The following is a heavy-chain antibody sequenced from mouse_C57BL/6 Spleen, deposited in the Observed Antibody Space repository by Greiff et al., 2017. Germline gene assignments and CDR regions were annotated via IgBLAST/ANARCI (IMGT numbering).Heavy chain of an antibody. CDR2: IDPSDSYT. CDR3: ARKGDYRAMDY. D-gene: IGHD2-4*01. Sequence: QVQLQQPGAELVMPGASVKLSCKASGYTFTSYWMHWVKQRPGQGLEWIGEIDPSDSYTNYNQKFKGKSTLTVDKSSSTAYMQLSSLTAEDSAVYYCARKGDYRAMDYWGQGTSVTVSS. CDR1: GYTFTSYW. J-gene: IGHJ4*01. V-gene: IGHV1-69*01.